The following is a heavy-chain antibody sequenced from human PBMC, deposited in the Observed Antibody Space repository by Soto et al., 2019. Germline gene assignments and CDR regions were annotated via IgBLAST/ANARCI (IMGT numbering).Heavy chain of an antibody. CDR2: INEDGSGQ. CDR3: ARYANMDV. V-gene: IGHV3-7*01. Sequence: EVQVVESGGGLVQPGGSLRLSCEASGFIFRSCWMSWARQAPGKGLEWVANINEDGSGQNYVDSVKGRFTISRDNAKSSLYLQMNSLRDEDTAVYYCARYANMDVWGKGTTVTVSS. CDR1: GFIFRSCW. J-gene: IGHJ6*03.